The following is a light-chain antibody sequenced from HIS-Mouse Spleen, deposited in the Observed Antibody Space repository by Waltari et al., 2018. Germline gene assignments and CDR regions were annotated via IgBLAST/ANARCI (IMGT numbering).Light chain of an antibody. CDR3: SSYTSSSTLEV. CDR2: EGS. Sequence: QSALTQPASVSGSPGQSITISCTGTSSDVGSYNLVSWYQQHPGKAPKLMIYEGSKRPSGVSNRFSGSKSGNTASLTISGLQAEDEADYYCSSYTSSSTLEVFGTGTKVTVL. CDR1: SSDVGSYNL. J-gene: IGLJ1*01. V-gene: IGLV2-14*02.